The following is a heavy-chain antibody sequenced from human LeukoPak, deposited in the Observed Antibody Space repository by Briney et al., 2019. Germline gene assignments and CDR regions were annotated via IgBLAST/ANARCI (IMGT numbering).Heavy chain of an antibody. D-gene: IGHD3-16*01. V-gene: IGHV3-30*18. CDR1: GFTFSSYG. CDR3: AKPGGSYLDY. Sequence: GGSLRPSCAASGFTFSSYGMPWVRQAPGKGLEWVAVISYHGSEKYFADSVKGRFTISRENSRNTLYLQMNSLRPEDTAVYYCAKPGGSYLDYWGRGTLVTVTS. J-gene: IGHJ4*02. CDR2: ISYHGSEK.